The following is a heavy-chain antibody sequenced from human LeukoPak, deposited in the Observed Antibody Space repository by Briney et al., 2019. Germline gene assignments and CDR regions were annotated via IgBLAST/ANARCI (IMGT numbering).Heavy chain of an antibody. CDR1: EFTFSRYA. V-gene: IGHV3-23*01. D-gene: IGHD2-21*01. CDR2: LSGSGTAT. CDR3: AKHLGSHSFLFYYMDV. Sequence: GGSLRLSCEASEFTFSRYAMSWIRQAPGTGLEWVSTLSGSGTATYYADSVKGRFTTSRDNSKDTLYLQMDNLRADDTAVYYCAKHLGSHSFLFYYMDVWDNGTSVIVSS. J-gene: IGHJ6*03.